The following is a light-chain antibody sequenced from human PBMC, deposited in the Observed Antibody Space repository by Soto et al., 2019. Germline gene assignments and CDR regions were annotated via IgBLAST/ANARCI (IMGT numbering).Light chain of an antibody. V-gene: IGLV8-61*01. J-gene: IGLJ3*02. CDR2: STN. Sequence: QTVVTQEPSFSVSPGRTVTLTCGLSSGSVSTSYYPSWYQQTPGQAPLTLIYSTNTRSSGVPDRFSGSIIGNKAALTITGAQADDESDYYCVLYMGSGIWVFGGGTQLTVL. CDR1: SGSVSTSYY. CDR3: VLYMGSGIWV.